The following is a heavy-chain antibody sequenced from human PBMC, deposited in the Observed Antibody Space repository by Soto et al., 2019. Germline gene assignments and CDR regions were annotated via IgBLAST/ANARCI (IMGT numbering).Heavy chain of an antibody. V-gene: IGHV3-30*18. D-gene: IGHD2-2*01. Sequence: GGSLRLSCAASGFTFSSYGMHWVRQAPGKGLEWVAVISYDGSNKYYADSVKGRFTISRDNSKNTLYLQMNSLRAEDTAVYYCAKVVGEDIVVVPAAMGNFDYWGQGTLVTAPQ. CDR2: ISYDGSNK. J-gene: IGHJ4*02. CDR1: GFTFSSYG. CDR3: AKVVGEDIVVVPAAMGNFDY.